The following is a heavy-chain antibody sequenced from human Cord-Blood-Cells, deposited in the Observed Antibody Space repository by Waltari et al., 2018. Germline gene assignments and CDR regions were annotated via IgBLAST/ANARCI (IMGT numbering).Heavy chain of an antibody. D-gene: IGHD3-9*01. Sequence: QVQLVQSGAEVKKPGSSVKVSCKASGGTFSSYAISWVRQAPGQGLEWMGGIIPIFGKANYAQKFQGRVTITADESTSTAYMELSSLRSEDTAVYYCASSRYYDMTGYSPFDYWGQGTLVTVSS. V-gene: IGHV1-69*01. J-gene: IGHJ4*02. CDR2: IIPIFGKA. CDR1: GGTFSSYA. CDR3: ASSRYYDMTGYSPFDY.